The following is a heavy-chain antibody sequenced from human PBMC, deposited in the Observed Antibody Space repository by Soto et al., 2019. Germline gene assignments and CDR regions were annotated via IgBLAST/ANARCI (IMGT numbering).Heavy chain of an antibody. CDR3: VRNDWGWFVP. Sequence: QLVESGGGLVQPGGSLRLSCAASGFSFSSYYMDWVRQAPGKGPEWVARVKHSPKKYGTEYAASVRGRFTISRDDSQSSLFLQRNNLKTGDTAVYYCVRNDWGWFVPWGQGTRVNASP. CDR1: GFSFSSYY. CDR2: VKHSPKKYGT. D-gene: IGHD3-9*01. V-gene: IGHV3-72*01. J-gene: IGHJ5*02.